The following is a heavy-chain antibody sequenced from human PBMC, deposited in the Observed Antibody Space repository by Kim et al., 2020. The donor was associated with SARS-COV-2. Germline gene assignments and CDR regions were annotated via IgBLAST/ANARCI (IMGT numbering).Heavy chain of an antibody. Sequence: NYAQKFQGRVTITADESTSTAYMELSSLRSEDTAVYYCARDIDITGTADYWGQGTLVTVSS. J-gene: IGHJ4*02. V-gene: IGHV1-69*01. CDR3: ARDIDITGTADY. D-gene: IGHD1-20*01.